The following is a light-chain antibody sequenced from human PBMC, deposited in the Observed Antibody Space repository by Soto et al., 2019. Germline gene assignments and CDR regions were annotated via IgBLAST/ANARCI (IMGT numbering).Light chain of an antibody. CDR3: QHYNNWPPWT. CDR2: DAS. V-gene: IGKV3-15*01. CDR1: QAISDN. J-gene: IGKJ1*01. Sequence: IVMTQSPATLSVSPGERATLSCRASQAISDNLAWYQHKPGQPPRLLIYDASTRATGIPARFSGGGSGTEFTLTISSLQSEDFAVYYCQHYNNWPPWTFGQGTKVDI.